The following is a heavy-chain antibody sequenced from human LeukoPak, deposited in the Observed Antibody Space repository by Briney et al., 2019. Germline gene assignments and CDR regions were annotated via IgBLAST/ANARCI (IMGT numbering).Heavy chain of an antibody. CDR1: GGSISSYY. CDR3: ARVCPYCSGGSWYAFDI. V-gene: IGHV4-59*01. D-gene: IGHD2-15*01. CDR2: IYDSGST. J-gene: IGHJ3*02. Sequence: SETLSLTCTVSGGSISSYYWSWIRQPPGKGLEWIGYIYDSGSTNYNPSLKSRVTISVDTSKNQFSLKLSSVTAADTAVYHCARVCPYCSGGSWYAFDIWGQGTTVTVSS.